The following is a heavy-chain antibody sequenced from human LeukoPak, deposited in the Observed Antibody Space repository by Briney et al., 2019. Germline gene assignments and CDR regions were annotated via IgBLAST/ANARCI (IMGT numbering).Heavy chain of an antibody. V-gene: IGHV1-2*02. CDR2: INPNSGGT. D-gene: IGHD3-22*01. J-gene: IGHJ4*02. CDR3: ASDYYDSSAYYYLDY. Sequence: ASVKVSCKASGYTFTGYYMHWVRQAPGQGLEWMGWINPNSGGTYYAQKFQGRVTMTRDTSISTAYMELGRLGSDDTAVYYCASDYYDSSAYYYLDYWGQGTLVTVSS. CDR1: GYTFTGYY.